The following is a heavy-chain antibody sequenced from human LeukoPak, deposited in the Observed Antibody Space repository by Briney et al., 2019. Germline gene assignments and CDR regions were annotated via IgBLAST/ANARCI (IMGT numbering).Heavy chain of an antibody. D-gene: IGHD6-13*01. V-gene: IGHV1-2*06. CDR2: INPNSGGT. CDR3: ALIAGPFDY. Sequence: ASVKVSCKASGYSFTGYYMNWVRQAPGQGLEWMGRINPNSGGTNYAQKFQGRVTMTRDTSTSTVYMELSSLRSEDTAVYYCALIAGPFDYWGQGTLVTVSS. J-gene: IGHJ4*02. CDR1: GYSFTGYY.